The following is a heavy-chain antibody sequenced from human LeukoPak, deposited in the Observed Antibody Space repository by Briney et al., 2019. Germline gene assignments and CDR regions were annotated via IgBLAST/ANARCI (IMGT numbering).Heavy chain of an antibody. V-gene: IGHV1-2*06. D-gene: IGHD1-26*01. CDR3: ARDRGTSARNWFDP. Sequence: GASVKASCKASGYTFTGYDMHWVRQAPGQGLEWMGRINPNSGGTNYAQKFQGRVTMTRDTSTSTAYMELSRLRSDDTAVYYCARDRGTSARNWFDPWGQGTLVTVSS. J-gene: IGHJ5*02. CDR2: INPNSGGT. CDR1: GYTFTGYD.